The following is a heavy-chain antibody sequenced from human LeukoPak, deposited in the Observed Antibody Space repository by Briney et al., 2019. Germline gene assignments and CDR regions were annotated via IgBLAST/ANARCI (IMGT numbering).Heavy chain of an antibody. CDR1: GLTFSSYS. Sequence: PGGSLRLSCAASGLTFSSYSMNWVRQAPGKGLEWVSYISSSSSTIYYADSVKGRFTISRDNAKNSLYLQMNSLRAEDTAVYYCARDSRYYYDSSGSKYFQHWGQGTLVTVSS. J-gene: IGHJ1*01. V-gene: IGHV3-48*04. CDR2: ISSSSSTI. CDR3: ARDSRYYYDSSGSKYFQH. D-gene: IGHD3-22*01.